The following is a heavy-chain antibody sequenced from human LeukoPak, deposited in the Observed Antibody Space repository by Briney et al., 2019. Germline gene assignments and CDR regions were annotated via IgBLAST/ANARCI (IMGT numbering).Heavy chain of an antibody. V-gene: IGHV4-38-2*01. CDR3: ARLPGYSSSLYYYYYMDV. CDR1: GYSISSGYY. Sequence: PSETLSLTCAVSGYSISSGYYWGWIRQPPGKGLEWIGSIYHSGSTYHNPSLKSRVTISVDTSKNQFSLKLSSVTAADTAVYYCARLPGYSSSLYYYYYMDVWGKGTTVTVSS. CDR2: IYHSGST. D-gene: IGHD6-6*01. J-gene: IGHJ6*03.